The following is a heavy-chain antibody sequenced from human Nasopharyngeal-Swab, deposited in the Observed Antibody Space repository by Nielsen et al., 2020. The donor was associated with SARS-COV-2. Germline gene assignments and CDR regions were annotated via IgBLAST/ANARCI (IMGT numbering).Heavy chain of an antibody. J-gene: IGHJ3*02. CDR2: IYYSGST. Sequence: SETLSLTCTVSGGSISSYYWSWIRQPPGKGLEWIGYIYYSGSTNYNPSLKSRVTISVNTSKNQFSLKLSSVTGADTALYYCARAGVGGAFDIWGQGTMVTVSS. V-gene: IGHV4-59*01. CDR3: ARAGVGGAFDI. CDR1: GGSISSYY. D-gene: IGHD3-16*01.